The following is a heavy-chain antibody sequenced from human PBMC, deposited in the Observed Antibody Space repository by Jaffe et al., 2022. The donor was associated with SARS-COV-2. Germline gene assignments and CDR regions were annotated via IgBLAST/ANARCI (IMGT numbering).Heavy chain of an antibody. D-gene: IGHD3-16*02. J-gene: IGHJ4*02. CDR1: GFTFSNFG. CDR3: AKDLPYRPYYLDY. CDR2: ISFDENNK. V-gene: IGHV3-30*18. Sequence: QVHLVESGGGVVQPGRSLRLSCAASGFTFSNFGFHWVRQAPGKGLEWVAAISFDENNKYYADSVKGRFTISRDDSKNILFLQMNSLRTDDTAVYFCAKDLPYRPYYLDYWGQGTLVTVSS.